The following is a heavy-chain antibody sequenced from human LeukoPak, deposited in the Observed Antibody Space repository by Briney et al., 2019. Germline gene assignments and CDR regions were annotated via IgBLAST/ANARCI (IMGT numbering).Heavy chain of an antibody. CDR1: GGSISSSSYY. D-gene: IGHD6-19*01. V-gene: IGHV4-39*01. CDR2: IYYSGST. Sequence: SETLSLTCTVSGGSISSSSYYWGWIRQPPGKGLEWIGSIYYSGSTYYNPSLKSRVTISVDTFKNQFSLKLSSVTAADTAVYYCARLVAGSVFDYWGQGTLVTVSS. CDR3: ARLVAGSVFDY. J-gene: IGHJ4*02.